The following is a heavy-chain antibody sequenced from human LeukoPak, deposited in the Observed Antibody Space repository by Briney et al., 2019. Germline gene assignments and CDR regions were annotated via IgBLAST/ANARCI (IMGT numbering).Heavy chain of an antibody. D-gene: IGHD1-26*01. Sequence: PGGSLRLSCVASGFTFDDYAMHWVRQAPGKGLEWVSGISWNSGSMGYADSVKGRFTISRDNAKNSLYLQMNSLRAEDTALYYCAKDMGYSGNYRTPDYWGQGTQVTVSS. CDR1: GFTFDDYA. CDR3: AKDMGYSGNYRTPDY. J-gene: IGHJ4*02. V-gene: IGHV3-9*01. CDR2: ISWNSGSM.